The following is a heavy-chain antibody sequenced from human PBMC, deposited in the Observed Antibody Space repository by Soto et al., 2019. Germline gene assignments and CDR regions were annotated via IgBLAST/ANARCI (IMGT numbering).Heavy chain of an antibody. V-gene: IGHV1-18*04. J-gene: IGHJ6*02. CDR3: ARDVFCGGAPACPDMDV. Sequence: ASVKVSCKASGYTFSGYSITWVRQAPGQGLEWMGRISGYNGNTNYARTLRDRLTLTTDTTTSTAYMELRSLTSDDTAVYYCARDVFCGGAPACPDMDVWGQGTTVTVSS. CDR1: GYTFSGYS. D-gene: IGHD2-21*01. CDR2: ISGYNGNT.